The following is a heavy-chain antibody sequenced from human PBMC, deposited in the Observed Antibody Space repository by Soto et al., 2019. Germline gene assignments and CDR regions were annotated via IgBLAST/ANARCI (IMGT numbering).Heavy chain of an antibody. Sequence: PSETLSLTCTVSGGSISSYYWSWIRQPPGKGLEWIGYIYYSGSTNYNPSLKSRVTISVDTSKNQFSLKLSSVTAADTAVYYCARDHELRYFDWSQAYYYYYGMDVWGQGTTVTV. CDR3: ARDHELRYFDWSQAYYYYYGMDV. CDR1: GGSISSYY. J-gene: IGHJ6*02. V-gene: IGHV4-59*01. D-gene: IGHD3-9*01. CDR2: IYYSGST.